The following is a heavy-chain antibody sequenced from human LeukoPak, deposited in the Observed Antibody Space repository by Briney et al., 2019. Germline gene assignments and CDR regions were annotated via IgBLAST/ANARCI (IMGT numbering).Heavy chain of an antibody. CDR2: INHSGST. D-gene: IGHD3-9*01. V-gene: IGHV4-34*01. J-gene: IGHJ4*02. CDR3: ARVSGILTGYYSY. CDR1: GGSFSGYY. Sequence: SETLSLTCAVYGGSFSGYYWSWIRQPPGKGLEWIGEINHSGSTNYNPSLKSRVTISVDTSKNQFSLKLSSVTAADTAVYYCARVSGILTGYYSYWGQGTLVTVSS.